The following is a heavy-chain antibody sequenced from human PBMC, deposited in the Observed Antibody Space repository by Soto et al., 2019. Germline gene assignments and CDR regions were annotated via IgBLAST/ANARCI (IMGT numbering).Heavy chain of an antibody. CDR3: ARVVVVPNYYAMDV. CDR2: ISSSSSTI. J-gene: IGHJ6*02. Sequence: QLVESGGGLVQPGGSLRLSCAASKFTFSAYSMNWVRQAPGKGLEWVAYISSSSSTIYYADSVKGRFTNSRDNAQDSLYLQMNSLRDEDTAVYYCARVVVVPNYYAMDVWGQGTTVTVSS. D-gene: IGHD2-15*01. V-gene: IGHV3-48*02. CDR1: KFTFSAYS.